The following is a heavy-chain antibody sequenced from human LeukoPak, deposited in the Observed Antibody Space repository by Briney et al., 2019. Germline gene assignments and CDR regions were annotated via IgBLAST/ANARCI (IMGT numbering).Heavy chain of an antibody. CDR3: AKGIEMATIMTGFDL. V-gene: IGHV3-30*18. CDR1: GFTFSNYG. D-gene: IGHD5-24*01. Sequence: GGSLRLSCAASGFTFSNYGMHWVRQAPGKGLEWVAVISYDGSSKYYADSVKGRFTISRDNSKNTLYLQMNSLRPEDTAVYSCAKGIEMATIMTGFDLWGQGTLVTVSS. CDR2: ISYDGSSK. J-gene: IGHJ5*02.